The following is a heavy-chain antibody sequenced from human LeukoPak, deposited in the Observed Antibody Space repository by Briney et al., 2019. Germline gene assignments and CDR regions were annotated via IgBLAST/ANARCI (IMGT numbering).Heavy chain of an antibody. Sequence: SETLSLICTVSDYSISSGYYWDWIRQPPGKGLEYIGSIYHTGSAYYNPSLESRVTISVDTSKNQFSLKLSAVTAADTAVYYCASRYTIFGESWGQGTLVTVSS. CDR1: DYSISSGYY. CDR2: IYHTGSA. J-gene: IGHJ5*02. CDR3: ASRYTIFGES. V-gene: IGHV4-38-2*02. D-gene: IGHD3-3*01.